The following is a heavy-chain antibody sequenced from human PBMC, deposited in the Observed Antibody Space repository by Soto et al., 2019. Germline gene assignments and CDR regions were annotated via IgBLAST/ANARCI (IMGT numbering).Heavy chain of an antibody. J-gene: IGHJ6*02. CDR1: GYSFTAYG. V-gene: IGHV1-18*01. CDR2: ISCYNGKT. D-gene: IGHD3-3*01. CDR3: ARDAPPPELRFLEWHNYDYNGMDV. Sequence: QVQVVQSGAEVKETGASVRVSCKTSGYSFTAYGISWVRQAPGQGLEWMGWISCYNGKTKYAQKVQGRVTMTTDTSTSTAYMEVRSQRSDDTAIYYCARDAPPPELRFLEWHNYDYNGMDVWCHGTTVTVSS.